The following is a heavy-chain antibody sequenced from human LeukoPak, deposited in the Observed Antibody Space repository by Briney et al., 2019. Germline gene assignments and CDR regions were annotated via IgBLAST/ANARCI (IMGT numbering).Heavy chain of an antibody. J-gene: IGHJ4*02. CDR1: GGSFSGYY. Sequence: SETLSLTCAVYGGSFSGYYWSWIRQPPGKGLEWIGEINHSGSTNYNPSLKSRVTISVDTSKNQFSLKLSSVTAADTAVYYCARAGSVEAGTGDYWGQGTLVTVSS. V-gene: IGHV4-34*01. CDR3: ARAGSVEAGTGDY. CDR2: INHSGST. D-gene: IGHD6-19*01.